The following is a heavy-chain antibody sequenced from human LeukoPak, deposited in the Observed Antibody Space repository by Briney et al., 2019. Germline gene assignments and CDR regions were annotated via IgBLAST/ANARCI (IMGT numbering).Heavy chain of an antibody. V-gene: IGHV1-18*01. Sequence: ASVKVSCKASGYTFTTYGVSWVRQAPGQGLEWMGWISGYDGNTNYAQKLRGRVTITADESTSTAYMELSSLRSEDTAVYYCARDLLITFGGAKNAFDIWGQGTMVTVSS. CDR2: ISGYDGNT. CDR3: ARDLLITFGGAKNAFDI. CDR1: GYTFTTYG. J-gene: IGHJ3*02. D-gene: IGHD3-16*01.